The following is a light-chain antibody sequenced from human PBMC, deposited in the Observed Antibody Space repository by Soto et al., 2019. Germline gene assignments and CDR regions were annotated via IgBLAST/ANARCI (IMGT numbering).Light chain of an antibody. J-gene: IGLJ2*01. CDR2: YDS. CDR1: NIGSKS. CDR3: QVWDSSSDHRV. Sequence: VLTQPPSVSVAPGKTARITCGGNNIGSKSVHWYQQKPGQAPVLVIYYDSDRPSGIPERFSGSNSGNTATLTISRVEAGDEADYYCQVWDSSSDHRVFGGGTKLTVL. V-gene: IGLV3-21*04.